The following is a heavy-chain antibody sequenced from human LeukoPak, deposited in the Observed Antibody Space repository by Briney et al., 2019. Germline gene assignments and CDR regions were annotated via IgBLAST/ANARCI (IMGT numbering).Heavy chain of an antibody. Sequence: TSETLSLTCAVYGGSFSTYYWSWIRRPPGKGLEWIGEISHSGSTNYKPSLKSRVTISVDTSKNQFSLKLSSVTAADTAVYFCARDRSDSSGFYWYFDLWGRGTLVTVSS. D-gene: IGHD3-22*01. CDR3: ARDRSDSSGFYWYFDL. V-gene: IGHV4-34*01. CDR2: ISHSGST. CDR1: GGSFSTYY. J-gene: IGHJ2*01.